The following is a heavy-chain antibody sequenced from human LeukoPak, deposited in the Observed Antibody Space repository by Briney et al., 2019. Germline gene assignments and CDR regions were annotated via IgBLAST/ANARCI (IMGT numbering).Heavy chain of an antibody. J-gene: IGHJ5*02. CDR3: ARALYGSGTYWFDP. CDR1: GDSITSYW. D-gene: IGHD3-10*01. Sequence: GESLKISCKGSGDSITSYWIAWVRQMPGKSLERMGIIYPGESDTRYSPSFRGQVTISADKSINTAYLQWRSLKASDTAMYYCARALYGSGTYWFDPWGQGTLVTVSS. V-gene: IGHV5-51*01. CDR2: IYPGESDT.